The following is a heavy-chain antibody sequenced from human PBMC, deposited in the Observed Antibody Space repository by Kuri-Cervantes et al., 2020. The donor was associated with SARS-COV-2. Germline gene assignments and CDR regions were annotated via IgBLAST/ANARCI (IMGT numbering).Heavy chain of an antibody. V-gene: IGHV3-21*01. J-gene: IGHJ4*02. CDR1: GFTVSSNY. CDR3: AREPLYSPYDY. D-gene: IGHD2-15*01. Sequence: GGSLRLSCAASGFTVSSNYMTWVRQAPGKGLGWVSSISSSSSYIYYADSVKGRFTISRDNAKNSLYLQMNSLRAEDTAVYYCAREPLYSPYDYWGQGTLVTVSS. CDR2: ISSSSSYI.